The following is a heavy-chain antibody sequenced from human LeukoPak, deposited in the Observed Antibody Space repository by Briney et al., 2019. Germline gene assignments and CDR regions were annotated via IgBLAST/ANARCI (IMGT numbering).Heavy chain of an antibody. J-gene: IGHJ1*01. Sequence: GGSLRLSCAASGFTFSDHYMDWVRQAPGKGLQWVGRSRNKGNSYTTEYAASVKGKFTISRDDSKKSMYLQMNSLKTEDTAVYYCAGDSGHWGQGTLVTVSS. CDR2: SRNKGNSYTT. V-gene: IGHV3-72*01. CDR1: GFTFSDHY. D-gene: IGHD3-10*01. CDR3: AGDSGH.